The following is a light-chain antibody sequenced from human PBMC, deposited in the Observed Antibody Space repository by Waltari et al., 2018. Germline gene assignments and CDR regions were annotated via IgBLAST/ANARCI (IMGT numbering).Light chain of an antibody. J-gene: IGLJ2*01. CDR2: GNN. V-gene: IGLV1-40*02. CDR1: RSNIGADHV. CDR3: QSFDTSLSDGVV. Sequence: QSILTQPPSVSGAPGQRVTLSCTGRRSNIGADHVVHWSQNFPARGPKHLIHGNNHRPSGVPDRFSGSKSGTSASLTITGLQAEDEADYYCQSFDTSLSDGVVFGGGTKV.